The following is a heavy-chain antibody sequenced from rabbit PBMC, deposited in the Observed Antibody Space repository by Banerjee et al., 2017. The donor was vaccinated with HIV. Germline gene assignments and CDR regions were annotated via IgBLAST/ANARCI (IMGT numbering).Heavy chain of an antibody. D-gene: IGHD6-1*01. Sequence: QEQLVESGGGLVQPEGSLTLTCKASGSDFSSNAMCWVRQAPGKGLELIACIYSSNGDKWYASWVNGRFTISRSTSLNTVDLKMTSLTVADTATYFCGRDRDGDAGYGSLALWGPGTLVTVS. V-gene: IGHV1S47*01. J-gene: IGHJ4*01. CDR1: GSDFSSNA. CDR3: GRDRDGDAGYGSLAL. CDR2: IYSSNGDK.